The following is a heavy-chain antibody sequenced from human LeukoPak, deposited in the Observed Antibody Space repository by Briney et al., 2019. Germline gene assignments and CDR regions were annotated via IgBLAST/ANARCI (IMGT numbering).Heavy chain of an antibody. V-gene: IGHV1-8*01. J-gene: IGHJ6*02. D-gene: IGHD6-13*01. CDR1: GYTFTSYD. CDR2: MNPNSGNT. CDR3: ARHSSSWYDPYYGMDL. Sequence: GASVKVSCKASGYTFTSYDIHWVRQATGQGLEWVGWMNPNSGNTGYAQKFQGRVTMTRNTSISTAYMELSSLRSEDTAVYYCARHSSSWYDPYYGMDLWGQGTTVTVSS.